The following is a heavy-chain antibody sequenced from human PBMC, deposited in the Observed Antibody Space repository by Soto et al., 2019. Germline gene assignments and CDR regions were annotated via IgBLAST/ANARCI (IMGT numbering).Heavy chain of an antibody. J-gene: IGHJ4*02. CDR1: GCSLSGATYS. CDR3: ARSREFDY. CDR2: IFPSGTT. V-gene: IGHV4-30-2*01. Sequence: LSLTCGVSGCSLSGATYSWNWIRQPPGKGLEWIGYIFPSGTTYYNPSLESRVTISIDVSKNQFSLSLRSFTAADTAVYYCARSREFDYWSQGTLVTVSS.